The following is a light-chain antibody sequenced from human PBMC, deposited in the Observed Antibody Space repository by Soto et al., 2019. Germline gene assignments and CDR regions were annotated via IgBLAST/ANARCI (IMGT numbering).Light chain of an antibody. CDR2: AAS. Sequence: DIQLIQSPSSLSASVGDRVTITCRANEKMTRYLNWXXXXXXXXXNLLTYAASNLQSGXPSRFXXSXXGADFILTISSLQPEDSATYYCHPSYSTPRTFGQGTKSEVK. CDR3: HPSYSTPRT. V-gene: IGKV1-39*01. CDR1: EKMTRY. J-gene: IGKJ1*01.